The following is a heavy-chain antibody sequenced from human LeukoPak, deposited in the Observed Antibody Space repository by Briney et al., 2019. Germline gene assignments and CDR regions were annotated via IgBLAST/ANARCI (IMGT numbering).Heavy chain of an antibody. CDR2: IIPMIKKT. J-gene: IGHJ3*01. V-gene: IGHV1-69*04. CDR1: GGNFKSFV. D-gene: IGHD5-12*01. CDR3: ARDGGADASGYDV. Sequence: SVKVSCKASGGNFKSFVFSWVRQAPGQGLEWMGRIIPMIKKTNSAQKFRGRVAISADMSMTTVYMELSSLTSEDTATYYCARDGGADASGYDVWGQGTSVIVSS.